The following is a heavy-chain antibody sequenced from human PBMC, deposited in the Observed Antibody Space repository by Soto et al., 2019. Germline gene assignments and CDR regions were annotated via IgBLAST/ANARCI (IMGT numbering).Heavy chain of an antibody. CDR2: INPNSGGT. CDR1: GYTFIGYY. CDR3: ARLTSGWYGLPNYYFDY. Sequence: GASVKVSCKASGYTFIGYYMHWVRQAPGQGLEWMGWINPNSGGTNYAQKFQGRVTMTRDTSISTAYMELSRLRSDDTAVYYCARLTSGWYGLPNYYFDYWGQGTLVTVSS. D-gene: IGHD6-19*01. J-gene: IGHJ4*02. V-gene: IGHV1-2*02.